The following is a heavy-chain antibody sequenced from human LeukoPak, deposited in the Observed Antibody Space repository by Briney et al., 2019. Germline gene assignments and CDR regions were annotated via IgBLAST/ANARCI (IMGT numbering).Heavy chain of an antibody. CDR1: GFTFSNAW. CDR3: TTAKPYYYDSSGYPYYFDY. V-gene: IGHV3-15*01. CDR2: IKSKTDGWTT. J-gene: IGHJ4*02. Sequence: PGGSLRLSCAASGFTFSNAWMSWVRQAPGKGLEGVGRIKSKTDGWTTDYAAPVKGRFTISRDDSKNTLYLQTNSLKTEDTAVYYCTTAKPYYYDSSGYPYYFDYWGQGTLVTVSS. D-gene: IGHD3-22*01.